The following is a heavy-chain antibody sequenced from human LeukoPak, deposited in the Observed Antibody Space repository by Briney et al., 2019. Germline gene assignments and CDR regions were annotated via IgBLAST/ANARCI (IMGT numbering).Heavy chain of an antibody. CDR2: IYYSGST. J-gene: IGHJ1*01. CDR3: ATNYDSSGYYYYFQH. CDR1: GGSISSYY. D-gene: IGHD3-22*01. Sequence: SETLSLTCTVSGGSISSYYWSWIRQPPGKGLEWIGYIYYSGSTSYNPSLKSRVTISVDTSKNQFSLKLSSVTAADTAVYYCATNYDSSGYYYYFQHWGQGTLVTVSS. V-gene: IGHV4-59*01.